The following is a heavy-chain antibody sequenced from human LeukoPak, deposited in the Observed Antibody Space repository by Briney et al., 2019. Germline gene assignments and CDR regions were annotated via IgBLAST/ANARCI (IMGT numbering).Heavy chain of an antibody. CDR3: AREGYRLRHFDY. D-gene: IGHD2-2*01. Sequence: GGSLRLSCAASGFTFSSSWMSWVRQAPGKGLEWVANIKQDGSEKYYVDSVKGRFTISRDNAKNSLYLQMNSLRAEDTAVYYCAREGYRLRHFDYWGQGTLVTVSS. V-gene: IGHV3-7*01. CDR2: IKQDGSEK. J-gene: IGHJ4*02. CDR1: GFTFSSSW.